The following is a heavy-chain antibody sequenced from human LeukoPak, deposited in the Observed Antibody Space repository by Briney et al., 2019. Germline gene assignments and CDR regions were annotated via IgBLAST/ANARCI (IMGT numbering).Heavy chain of an antibody. CDR2: ISYDGSNK. J-gene: IGHJ4*02. Sequence: GGSLRLSCAASGFTFSGYWVHWVRQAPGKGLEWVAIISYDGSNKYYADSVKGRFTISRDNSKNTLYLQMNSLRAEDTAVYYCARVPYYYDSSGLDYWGQGTLVTVSS. V-gene: IGHV3-30-3*01. CDR1: GFTFSGYW. CDR3: ARVPYYYDSSGLDY. D-gene: IGHD3-22*01.